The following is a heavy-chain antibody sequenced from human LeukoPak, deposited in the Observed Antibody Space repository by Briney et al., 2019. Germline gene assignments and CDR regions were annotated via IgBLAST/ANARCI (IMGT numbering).Heavy chain of an antibody. J-gene: IGHJ4*02. CDR3: ARDSSHYLGSSDY. CDR1: GFTFSSYA. CDR2: ISETGGVT. V-gene: IGHV3-23*01. Sequence: GGSLRLSCAASGFTFSSYAMSWVRQAPGKGLEWVSVISETGGVTHYADSMKGQFTISRDNIKNTLNLQMNSLRAEDTAIYYCARDSSHYLGSSDYWGQGTLVTVSS. D-gene: IGHD6-6*01.